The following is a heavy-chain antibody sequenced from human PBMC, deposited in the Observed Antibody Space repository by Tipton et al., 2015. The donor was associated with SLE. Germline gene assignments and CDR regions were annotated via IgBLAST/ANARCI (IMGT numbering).Heavy chain of an antibody. Sequence: GSLRLSCAASGFTFSSYAMHWVRQAPGKGLEYVSAISSNGGSTYYANSVKGRFTISRDNSKNTLYLQMGSLRAEDMAVYYCARGRYSNYYFDYWGQGTLVTVSS. J-gene: IGHJ4*02. D-gene: IGHD4-11*01. CDR1: GFTFSSYA. V-gene: IGHV3-64*01. CDR2: ISSNGGST. CDR3: ARGRYSNYYFDY.